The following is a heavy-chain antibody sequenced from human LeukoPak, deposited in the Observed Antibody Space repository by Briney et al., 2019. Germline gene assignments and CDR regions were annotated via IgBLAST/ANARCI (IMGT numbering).Heavy chain of an antibody. CDR3: ASLKGITIFGAGKDY. D-gene: IGHD3-3*01. CDR2: INHSGST. J-gene: IGHJ4*02. Sequence: SXXXQPPXXXLEWIXEINHSGSTNYNPSLKSRVTISVDTSKNQFSLKLSSVTAADTAVYYCASLKGITIFGAGKDYWGQGTLVTVSS. V-gene: IGHV4-34*01.